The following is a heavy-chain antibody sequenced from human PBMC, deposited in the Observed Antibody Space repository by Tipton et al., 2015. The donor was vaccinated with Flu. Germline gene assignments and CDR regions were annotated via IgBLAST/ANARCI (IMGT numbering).Heavy chain of an antibody. CDR2: IYYSGTT. D-gene: IGHD2-15*01. V-gene: IGHV4-59*01. CDR3: ARDGWGGTYYQTGSAQFDY. Sequence: TLSLTCTVSGGSISSYYWNWIRQPPGKGLECIANIYYSGTTNYNPSLKSRVTISVDTSKNQFSLRLTSVTAADTAVYYCARDGWGGTYYQTGSAQFDYWGQGTLVTVSS. CDR1: GGSISSYY. J-gene: IGHJ4*02.